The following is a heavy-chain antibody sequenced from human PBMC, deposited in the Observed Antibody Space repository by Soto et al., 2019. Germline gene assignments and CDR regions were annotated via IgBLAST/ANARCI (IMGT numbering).Heavy chain of an antibody. CDR1: GSRFSNYV. V-gene: IGHV1-69*06. CDR2: IIPIFNST. J-gene: IGHJ4*02. D-gene: IGHD2-2*02. CDR3: AREGRGKKAGYNGLVSLGY. Sequence: GASVQVSCTVSGSRFSNYVISWVRQAPGHGLEWLGRIIPIFNSTKYAQSFQGGVTITADKSTSTASLELSSLRSDDTAVYYCAREGRGKKAGYNGLVSLGYWGQGTLVTVA.